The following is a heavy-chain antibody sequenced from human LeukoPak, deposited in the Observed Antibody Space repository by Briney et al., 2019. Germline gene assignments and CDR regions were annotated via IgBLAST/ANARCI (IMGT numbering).Heavy chain of an antibody. V-gene: IGHV1-2*02. CDR2: INTISGDT. CDR3: AADVLRLLAVMG. Sequence: GASEKVSCKASGYTFTGYFMHWVRQAPGQGLEWMGWINTISGDTNYAQKFQGRVTTTRDTSISTAYMEVSRLTSDDTAVYYCAADVLRLLAVMGWGQGTLVTVSS. D-gene: IGHD3-3*01. CDR1: GYTFTGYF. J-gene: IGHJ4*02.